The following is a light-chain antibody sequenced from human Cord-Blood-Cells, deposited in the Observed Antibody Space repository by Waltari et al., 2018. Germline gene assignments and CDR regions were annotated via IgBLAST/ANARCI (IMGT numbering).Light chain of an antibody. CDR2: SNN. CDR1: SSNIGSNT. V-gene: IGLV1-44*01. Sequence: QSVLTQPPSASGTPGQRVTISCSGRSSNIGSNTVIWYQQLPGTAPKLLISSNNQRPSGVPDRFSGSKSGTSASLAIGGLQSEDEADYYCAAWDDSLNGWVFGGGTKLTVL. J-gene: IGLJ3*02. CDR3: AAWDDSLNGWV.